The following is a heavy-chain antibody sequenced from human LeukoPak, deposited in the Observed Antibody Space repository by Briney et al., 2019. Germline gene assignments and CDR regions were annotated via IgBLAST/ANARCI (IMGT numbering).Heavy chain of an antibody. CDR1: GYTFTGYY. D-gene: IGHD6-19*01. CDR3: ARQWLVRDWYFDL. CDR2: INPNSGGT. V-gene: IGHV1-2*02. J-gene: IGHJ2*01. Sequence: ALVKVSCMASGYTFTGYYMHWVRQAPGQGLEWMGWINPNSGGTDYAQKFQGRVTMTRDTSISTAYMELSRLRSDDTAVYYCARQWLVRDWYFDLWGRGTLVTVSS.